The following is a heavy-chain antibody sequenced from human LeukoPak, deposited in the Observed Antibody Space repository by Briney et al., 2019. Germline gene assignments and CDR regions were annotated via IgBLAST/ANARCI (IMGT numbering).Heavy chain of an antibody. J-gene: IGHJ4*02. D-gene: IGHD2-15*01. CDR2: IGGSGVTT. V-gene: IGHV3-23*01. Sequence: PGGSLRLSCAASGFTFSGYAMTWVRQAPGEGLEWASAIGGSGVTTYYADSMKGRFTISRDNSKNTLYLQMNSLRADDTAVYYCAKFPCRGGSCYSRGIYFDYFDYWGQGTLVTVSS. CDR1: GFTFSGYA. CDR3: AKFPCRGGSCYSRGIYFDYFDY.